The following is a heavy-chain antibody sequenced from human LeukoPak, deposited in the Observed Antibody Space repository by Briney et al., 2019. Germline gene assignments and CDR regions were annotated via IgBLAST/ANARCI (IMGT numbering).Heavy chain of an antibody. Sequence: ASVKVSCKASGYTFTSYNMHWVRQAPGQGLEWMGIINPSGGSTSYAQKFQGRVTMTRDTSTRTVYMELGSLTSEDTAVYYRARTVGADLYYCDNWGQGTLVTVSS. CDR3: ARTVGADLYYCDN. J-gene: IGHJ4*02. CDR1: GYTFTSYN. D-gene: IGHD1-26*01. CDR2: INPSGGST. V-gene: IGHV1-46*01.